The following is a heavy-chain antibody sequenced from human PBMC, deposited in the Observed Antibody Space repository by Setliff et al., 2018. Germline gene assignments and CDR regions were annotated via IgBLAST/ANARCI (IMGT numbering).Heavy chain of an antibody. D-gene: IGHD1-1*01. J-gene: IGHJ6*03. Sequence: PSETLSLTCSVSGGSISSGSYYWGWIRQSPGKGLEWIGSMYYSGSTYYNPSLKGRVTLSVDTSKNQFSLKLSSVTAADTAVYYCASANKKLDYYYYYYMDVWGKGTTVTVSS. CDR1: GGSISSGSYY. CDR2: MYYSGST. CDR3: ASANKKLDYYYYYYMDV. V-gene: IGHV4-39*07.